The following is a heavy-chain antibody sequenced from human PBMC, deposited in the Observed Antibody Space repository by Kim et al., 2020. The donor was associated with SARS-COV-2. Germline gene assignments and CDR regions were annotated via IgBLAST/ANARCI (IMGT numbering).Heavy chain of an antibody. CDR2: IYYSGST. Sequence: SETLSLTCTVSGGSISSSSYYWGWIRQPPGKGLEWIGSIYYSGSTYYNPSLKIRVTISVDTSKNQFSLKLSSVTAADTAAYYCARHAYITAAGPLGDYWGQGTLVTVSS. CDR3: ARHAYITAAGPLGDY. CDR1: GGSISSSSYY. V-gene: IGHV4-39*01. D-gene: IGHD6-13*01. J-gene: IGHJ4*02.